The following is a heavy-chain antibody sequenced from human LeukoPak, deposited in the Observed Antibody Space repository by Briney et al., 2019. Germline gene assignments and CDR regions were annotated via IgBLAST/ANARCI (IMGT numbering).Heavy chain of an antibody. D-gene: IGHD3-22*01. CDR3: VKFNYYDTDGYPY. J-gene: IGHJ4*02. V-gene: IGHV1-18*01. Sequence: ASVKVSCKGSGYTFTNFHINWVRQAPGHGREWIGWISTYSGATNYTQKFHDRLSMTTDTSTSTAYMELKSLRSDDTAVYYCVKFNYYDTDGYPYWGPGTMVTVSS. CDR2: ISTYSGAT. CDR1: GYTFTNFH.